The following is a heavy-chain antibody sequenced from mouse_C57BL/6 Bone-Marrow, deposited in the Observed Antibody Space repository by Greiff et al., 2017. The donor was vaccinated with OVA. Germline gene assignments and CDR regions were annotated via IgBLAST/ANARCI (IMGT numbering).Heavy chain of an antibody. D-gene: IGHD1-1*01. V-gene: IGHV1-82*01. J-gene: IGHJ4*01. CDR2: IYPGDGDT. CDR3: ARPYYCGSSYYAMDY. Sequence: QVQLQQSGPELVKPGASVKISCKASGYAFSSSWMNWVKQRPGKGLEWIGRIYPGDGDTNYNAKFKGKATLTADKSSSTSYMQLSSLTSEDSAVYFCARPYYCGSSYYAMDYWGQGTSVTVSS. CDR1: GYAFSSSW.